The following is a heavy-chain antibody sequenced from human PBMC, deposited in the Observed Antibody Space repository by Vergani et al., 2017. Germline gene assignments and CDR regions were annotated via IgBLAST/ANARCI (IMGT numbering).Heavy chain of an antibody. CDR1: GFTVSSNY. CDR2: IYSGGST. D-gene: IGHD4-17*01. Sequence: EVQLVESGGGLVQPGGSLRLSCAASGFTVSSNYMSWVRQAPGKGLEWVSVIYSGGSTYYADSVKGRFTISRHNSKNTLYLQMNSLRAEDTAVYYCARVQGNYGDHFPFDYWGQGTLVTVSS. V-gene: IGHV3-53*04. J-gene: IGHJ4*02. CDR3: ARVQGNYGDHFPFDY.